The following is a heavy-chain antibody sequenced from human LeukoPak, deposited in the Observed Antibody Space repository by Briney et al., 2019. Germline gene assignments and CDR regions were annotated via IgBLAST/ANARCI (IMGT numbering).Heavy chain of an antibody. CDR2: IYSGGST. Sequence: GGSLRLSCAASGFTVSSNYMSWVRQAPGKGLEWVSVIYSGGSTYYADSVKGRFTISRDNSKNTLYLQMNSLRAEDTAVYYCAKGAYSSGWYAESFDFDYWGQGTLVTVSS. V-gene: IGHV3-53*01. D-gene: IGHD6-19*01. J-gene: IGHJ4*02. CDR3: AKGAYSSGWYAESFDFDY. CDR1: GFTVSSNY.